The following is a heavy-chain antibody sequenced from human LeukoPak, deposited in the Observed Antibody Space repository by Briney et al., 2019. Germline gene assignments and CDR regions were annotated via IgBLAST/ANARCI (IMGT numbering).Heavy chain of an antibody. CDR1: GGSISSYY. D-gene: IGHD4-23*01. V-gene: IGHV4-59*01. Sequence: PSETLSLTCTVSGGSISSYYWSWIRQPPGKGLEWIGYIYYSESTNYNPSLKSRVTISVDTSKNQFSLELSSVTAADTAVYYCAIRRWGHLQHWGRGRLVSVSS. J-gene: IGHJ1*01. CDR2: IYYSEST. CDR3: AIRRWGHLQH.